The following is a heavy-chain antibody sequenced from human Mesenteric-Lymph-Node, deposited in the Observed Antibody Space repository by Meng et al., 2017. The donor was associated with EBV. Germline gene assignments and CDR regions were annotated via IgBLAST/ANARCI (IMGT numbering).Heavy chain of an antibody. CDR2: VYYSGST. D-gene: IGHD2-2*02. CDR1: GASVSSGTYY. V-gene: IGHV4-61*01. CDR3: VRGAAIGPRYFDS. Sequence: QVQLQESGPGLVKPSETLSLPCTVSGASVSSGTYYWSWMRQPPGKGLEWIGYVYYSGSTNYNPSLKSRVTISLDTSKNQFSLNLISVTAADTAVYYCVRGAAIGPRYFDSWGQGALVTVSS. J-gene: IGHJ4*02.